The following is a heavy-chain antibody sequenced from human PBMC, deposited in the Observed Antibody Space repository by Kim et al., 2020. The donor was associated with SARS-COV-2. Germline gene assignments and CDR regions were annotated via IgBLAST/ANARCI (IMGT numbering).Heavy chain of an antibody. CDR2: INTNTGNP. J-gene: IGHJ6*03. V-gene: IGHV7-4-1*02. CDR3: ARDVRTSIYSSGWYNYYYYVDV. D-gene: IGHD6-19*01. Sequence: ASVKVSCKASGYTFTSYAMNWVRQAPGQGLEWMEWINTNTGNPTYAQGFTGRFVFTLDTSVSTAYLQISSLKAEDTAVYYCARDVRTSIYSSGWYNYYYYVDVWGKGPTVTVSS. CDR1: GYTFTSYA.